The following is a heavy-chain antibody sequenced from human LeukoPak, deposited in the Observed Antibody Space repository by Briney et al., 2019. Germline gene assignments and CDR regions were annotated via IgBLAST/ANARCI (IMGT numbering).Heavy chain of an antibody. CDR3: ASKAAAGGGVDY. Sequence: SETLSLTCTVSGGSISSYYWSWIRQPPGKGLEWIGYIYYSGSTNYNPSLKSRVTISVDTSKNQFSLKLSSVTAADTAVYYCASKAAAGGGVDYWGQGTLVTVSS. CDR2: IYYSGST. J-gene: IGHJ4*02. CDR1: GGSISSYY. V-gene: IGHV4-59*12. D-gene: IGHD6-13*01.